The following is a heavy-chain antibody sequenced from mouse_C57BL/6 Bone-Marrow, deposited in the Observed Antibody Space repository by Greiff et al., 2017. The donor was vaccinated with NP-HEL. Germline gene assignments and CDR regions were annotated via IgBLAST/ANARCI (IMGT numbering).Heavy chain of an antibody. CDR1: GYSFTDYN. D-gene: IGHD2-5*01. V-gene: IGHV1-39*01. J-gene: IGHJ1*03. CDR3: ARYYYSNNWYFDV. Sequence: VQLQQSGPELVKPGASVKISCKASGYSFTDYNMNWVKQSNGKSLEWIGVINPNYGTTCYHQKFKGKATLTVDQSSSTAYMQLNSLTSEDSAVYYCARYYYSNNWYFDVWGTGTTVTVSS. CDR2: INPNYGTT.